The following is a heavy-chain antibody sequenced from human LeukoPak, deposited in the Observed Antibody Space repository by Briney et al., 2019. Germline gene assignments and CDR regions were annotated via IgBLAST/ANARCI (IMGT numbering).Heavy chain of an antibody. Sequence: SVKVSCKASGGTFSSYAISWVRQAPGQGLEWMGGIIPIFGTANYAQKFQGRVTITADESTSTASMELSSLRSEDRAVYYCARVERYYDFWGGYYARWFDPWGQGTLVTVSS. J-gene: IGHJ5*02. CDR3: ARVERYYDFWGGYYARWFDP. V-gene: IGHV1-69*13. CDR2: IIPIFGTA. CDR1: GGTFSSYA. D-gene: IGHD3-3*01.